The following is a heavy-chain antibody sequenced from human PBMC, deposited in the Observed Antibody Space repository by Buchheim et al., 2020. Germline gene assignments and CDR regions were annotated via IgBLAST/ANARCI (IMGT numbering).Heavy chain of an antibody. V-gene: IGHV4-39*01. CDR1: GGSISSSSYY. CDR3: ARHAGSAAMYYYYGMDV. D-gene: IGHD2-2*01. J-gene: IGHJ6*02. CDR2: IYYSGST. Sequence: QLQLQESGAGLVKPSETLSLTCTVSGGSISSSSYYWGWIRQPPGKGLEWIGSIYYSGSTYYNPSRKSRVTISVDTSKNQFSMKLSSVTAADTAVYYCARHAGSAAMYYYYGMDVSGQGTT.